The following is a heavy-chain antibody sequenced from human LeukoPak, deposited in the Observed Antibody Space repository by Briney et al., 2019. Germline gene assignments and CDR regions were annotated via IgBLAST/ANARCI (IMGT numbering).Heavy chain of an antibody. CDR2: IRYDGSNK. D-gene: IGHD3-10*01. J-gene: IGHJ4*02. CDR1: GFTFSSYG. Sequence: PGGSLGLSCAASGFTFSSYGMHWVRQAPGKGLEWVAFIRYDGSNKYYADSVKGRFTISRDNSKNTLYLQMNSLRAEDTAVYYCARGGATMAYYWGQGTLVTVSS. CDR3: ARGGATMAYY. V-gene: IGHV3-30*02.